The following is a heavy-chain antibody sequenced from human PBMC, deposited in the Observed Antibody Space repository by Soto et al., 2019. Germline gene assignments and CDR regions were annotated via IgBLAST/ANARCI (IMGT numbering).Heavy chain of an antibody. V-gene: IGHV3-23*01. D-gene: IGHD6-13*01. CDR1: GFTFSSYA. CDR3: AKFGSSRDFDC. Sequence: EVQLLESGGGLVQPGGSLRLSCAASGFTFSSYAMSWVRQAPGKGLEWVSAISGSGGSTYYADSVKGRFTISRDNSKNTLYLQIDSLRAEDTAVYDCAKFGSSRDFDCWGQGTLVTVSS. CDR2: ISGSGGST. J-gene: IGHJ4*02.